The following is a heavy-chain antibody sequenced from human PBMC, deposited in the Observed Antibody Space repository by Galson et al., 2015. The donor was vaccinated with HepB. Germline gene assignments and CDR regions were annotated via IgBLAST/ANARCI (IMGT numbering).Heavy chain of an antibody. D-gene: IGHD3-16*01. CDR2: ISWNSGSK. J-gene: IGHJ4*02. CDR1: GFTFDDYA. V-gene: IGHV3-9*01. CDR3: AKDIFQARGDGGGSFDY. Sequence: SLRLSCAASGFTFDDYAMHWVRQAPGKGLEWVSGISWNSGSKGYADSVKGRFTISRDNAKNSLYLQMNNMRAEDTALYYCAKDIFQARGDGGGSFDYWGQGTLVTVSS.